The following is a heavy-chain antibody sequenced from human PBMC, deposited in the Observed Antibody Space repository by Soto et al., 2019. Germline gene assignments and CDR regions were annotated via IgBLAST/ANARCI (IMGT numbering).Heavy chain of an antibody. CDR3: ASKDTAMVFDY. V-gene: IGHV4-34*01. CDR2: INDSGST. J-gene: IGHJ4*02. D-gene: IGHD5-18*01. CDR1: GGSFSGYY. Sequence: QVQLQQWGAGLLKPSETLSLTCAVYGGSFSGYYWSWIRQPPGKGLEWIGEINDSGSTNYNPSLKSRVTISVDTSKNQFSLKLSSVTAADTAVYYCASKDTAMVFDYWGQGTLVTVSS.